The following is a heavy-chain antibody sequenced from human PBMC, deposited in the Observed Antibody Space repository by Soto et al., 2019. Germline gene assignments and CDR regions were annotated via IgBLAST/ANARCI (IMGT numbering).Heavy chain of an antibody. J-gene: IGHJ5*02. Sequence: SETLSLTCTVSDGSISSYYWSWIRQPPGKGLEWIGYIYYSGSTNYNPSLKSRVTISVDTSKNQFSLKLSSVTAADTAVYYCARDKRVYSSSSLWWFDPWGQGTLVTVSS. V-gene: IGHV4-59*01. CDR2: IYYSGST. D-gene: IGHD6-6*01. CDR1: DGSISSYY. CDR3: ARDKRVYSSSSLWWFDP.